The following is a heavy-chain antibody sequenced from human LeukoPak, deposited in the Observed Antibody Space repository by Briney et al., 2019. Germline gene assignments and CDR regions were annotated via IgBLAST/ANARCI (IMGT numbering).Heavy chain of an antibody. V-gene: IGHV1-2*02. CDR2: NNPNSGGT. D-gene: IGHD2-2*01. CDR1: GYTFTGYY. CDR3: ARDEGYCSSTSCSNYYYYGMDV. Sequence: GASVKVSCKASGYTFTGYYMHWVRQAPGQGLEWMGWNNPNSGGTNYAQKFQGRVTMTRDTSISTAYMELSRLRSDDTAVYYCARDEGYCSSTSCSNYYYYGMDVWGQGTTVTVSS. J-gene: IGHJ6*02.